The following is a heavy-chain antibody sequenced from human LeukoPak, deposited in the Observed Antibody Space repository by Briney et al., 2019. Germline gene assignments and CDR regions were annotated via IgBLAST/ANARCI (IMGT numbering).Heavy chain of an antibody. Sequence: GGSLRLSCAASGFTFSSYWMNWARQAPGKGLEWVASINHNGNVNYYVDSVKGRFTISRDNAKNSLYLQMSNLRAEDTAVYFCARGGGRITIFGVVNSRFDYWGQGTLVTVSS. D-gene: IGHD3-3*01. J-gene: IGHJ4*02. CDR1: GFTFSSYW. CDR2: INHNGNVN. CDR3: ARGGGRITIFGVVNSRFDY. V-gene: IGHV3-7*03.